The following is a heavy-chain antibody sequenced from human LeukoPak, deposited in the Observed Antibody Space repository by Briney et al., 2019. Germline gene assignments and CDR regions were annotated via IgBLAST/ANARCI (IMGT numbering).Heavy chain of an antibody. J-gene: IGHJ4*02. Sequence: GASVKASCKASGYTFTSYGISWVRQAPGQGLEWMGWISAYNGNTNYAQKLQGRVTMTTDTSTSTAYMELRSLRSDDTAVYYCARDDIAVAGTGFDYWGQGTLVTVSS. D-gene: IGHD6-19*01. CDR2: ISAYNGNT. CDR1: GYTFTSYG. V-gene: IGHV1-18*01. CDR3: ARDDIAVAGTGFDY.